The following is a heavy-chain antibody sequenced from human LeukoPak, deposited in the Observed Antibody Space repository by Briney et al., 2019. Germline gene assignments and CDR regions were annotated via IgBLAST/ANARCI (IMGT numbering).Heavy chain of an antibody. D-gene: IGHD3-22*01. CDR2: INPSGGST. V-gene: IGHV1-46*01. CDR1: GYTFTSYY. J-gene: IGHJ4*02. Sequence: GASVKVSCKASGYTFTSYYMHWVRQAPGQGLEWMGIINPSGGSTSYAQKFQGRVTMTRDTSTSTVYMELSSLRSEDTAAYYCARDLYYDSSGYFGGFDYWGQGTLVTVSS. CDR3: ARDLYYDSSGYFGGFDY.